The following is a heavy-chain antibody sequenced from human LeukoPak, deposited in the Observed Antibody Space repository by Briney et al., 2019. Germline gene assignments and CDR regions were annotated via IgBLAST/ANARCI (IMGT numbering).Heavy chain of an antibody. J-gene: IGHJ3*01. CDR1: GGSLSSGGYY. CDR2: IYYVGNT. CDR3: ARFSTRLTGERIGAFDL. V-gene: IGHV4-31*01. Sequence: SETLSLTCTVSGGSLSSGGYYWTWIRQHPGKGLEWLAYIYYVGNTYYNPSLKSQLSISANTSKNHFSLNLSSVTAADTAIYYCARFSTRLTGERIGAFDLWGQGTMVTVSS. D-gene: IGHD7-27*01.